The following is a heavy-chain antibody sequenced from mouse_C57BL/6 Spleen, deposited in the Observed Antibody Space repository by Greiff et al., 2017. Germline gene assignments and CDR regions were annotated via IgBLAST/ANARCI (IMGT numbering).Heavy chain of an antibody. V-gene: IGHV1-69*01. J-gene: IGHJ2*01. D-gene: IGHD1-1*01. Sequence: QVQLQQPGPELVMPGASVKMSCKASGYTFTSYWMHWVKQRPGQGLEWIGEIDPSDSTTNYNQKFKGKSTLTVDKSSSTAYMQLSSLTSEDSAVYYCARSQCYGSSFPYFDFWGQGTTLTVSS. CDR3: ARSQCYGSSFPYFDF. CDR2: IDPSDSTT. CDR1: GYTFTSYW.